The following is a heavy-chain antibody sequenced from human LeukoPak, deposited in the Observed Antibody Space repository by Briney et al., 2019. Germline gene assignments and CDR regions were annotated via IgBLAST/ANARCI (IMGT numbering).Heavy chain of an antibody. CDR1: GGSFSGYY. CDR3: AVRGSSGYYFFDY. Sequence: PSETLSLTCAVYGGSFSGYYWSWIRQPPGKGLEWIGEINHSGSTNYNPSLKSRVTISVDTSKNQFSLKLSSVTAADTAVYYCAVRGSSGYYFFDYWGQGTLVTVSS. D-gene: IGHD3-22*01. V-gene: IGHV4-34*01. J-gene: IGHJ4*02. CDR2: INHSGST.